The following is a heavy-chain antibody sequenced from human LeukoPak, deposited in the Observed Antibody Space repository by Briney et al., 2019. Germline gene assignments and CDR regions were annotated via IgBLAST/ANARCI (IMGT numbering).Heavy chain of an antibody. V-gene: IGHV3-23*01. Sequence: GGSLRLSCAASGFTFNIYAMSWVRQAPGKGLEWVSVITGSGGNTFYADSVKGRFTISRDNSKNTLYLQMNSLRAEDTAVYYCASWALGLRPGADYWGQGTLVTVSS. CDR2: ITGSGGNT. CDR1: GFTFNIYA. CDR3: ASWALGLRPGADY. D-gene: IGHD5-12*01. J-gene: IGHJ4*02.